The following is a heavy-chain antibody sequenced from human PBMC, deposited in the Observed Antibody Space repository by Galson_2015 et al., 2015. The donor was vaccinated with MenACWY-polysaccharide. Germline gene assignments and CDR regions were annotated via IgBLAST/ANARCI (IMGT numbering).Heavy chain of an antibody. CDR3: ARDPLDSSGYTRGSVFDL. Sequence: SLRLSCAASGFTFSSFWMSWVRQAPGKGLEWVAIIKQDGSEKYYVDSVKGRFSISRDNAKNSLYLQMNSLRSKDTAVYYCARDPLDSSGYTRGSVFDLWGQGTLVTVSS. J-gene: IGHJ5*02. CDR2: IKQDGSEK. V-gene: IGHV3-7*01. CDR1: GFTFSSFW. D-gene: IGHD3-22*01.